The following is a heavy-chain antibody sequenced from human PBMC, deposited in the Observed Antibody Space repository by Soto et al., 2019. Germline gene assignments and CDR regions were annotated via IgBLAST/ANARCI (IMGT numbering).Heavy chain of an antibody. CDR1: GGTFSSYT. D-gene: IGHD4-17*01. CDR3: ASRDYGRSGIDY. J-gene: IGHJ4*02. V-gene: IGHV1-69*02. Sequence: QVQLVQSGAEVKKPGSSVKVSCKASGGTFSSYTISWVRQAPGQGLEWMGRIIPILGIANYAQKFQGRVTITADKSTSTAYMELSSLRSEDTAVYYCASRDYGRSGIDYWGQGTLVTVSS. CDR2: IIPILGIA.